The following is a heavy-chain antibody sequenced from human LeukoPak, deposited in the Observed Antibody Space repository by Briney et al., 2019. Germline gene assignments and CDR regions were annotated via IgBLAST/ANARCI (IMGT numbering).Heavy chain of an antibody. V-gene: IGHV4-4*02. Sequence: SETLSLTCAVSGGPISSSNWWSWVRQPPGKGLEWIGEIYHSGSTNYNPSLKSRVTISVDKSKNQFSLKLSSVTAADTAMYYCARDARFGELVDYWGRGTLVTVSS. CDR2: IYHSGST. J-gene: IGHJ4*02. D-gene: IGHD3-10*01. CDR1: GGPISSSNW. CDR3: ARDARFGELVDY.